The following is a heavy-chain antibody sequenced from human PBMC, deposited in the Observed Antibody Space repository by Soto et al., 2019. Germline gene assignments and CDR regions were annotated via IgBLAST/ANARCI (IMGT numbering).Heavy chain of an antibody. CDR1: GFSLSTSAVG. D-gene: IGHD2-8*01. Sequence: QITLKESGPTLLKPTQTLTLTCTFSGFSLSTSAVGVGWIRQPPGNALEWLAFIYWDDDERYSPSLKNRLTIIKDTSKNQVVLTMTNMDPVDTATYHCAHLYTRWFDYWGQGILVTVSS. V-gene: IGHV2-5*02. J-gene: IGHJ4*02. CDR3: AHLYTRWFDY. CDR2: IYWDDDE.